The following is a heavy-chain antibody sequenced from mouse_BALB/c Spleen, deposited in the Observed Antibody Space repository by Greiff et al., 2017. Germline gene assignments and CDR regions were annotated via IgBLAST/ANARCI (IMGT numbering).Heavy chain of an antibody. D-gene: IGHD1-1*01. J-gene: IGHJ4*01. V-gene: IGHV1S81*02. CDR1: GYTFTSYY. Sequence: VQLQQPGAELVKPGASVKLSCKASGYTFTSYYMYWVKQRPGQGLEWIGGINPSNGGTNFNEKFKSKATLTVDKSSSTAYMQLSSLTSEDSAVYYCTSLRFYAMDYWGQGTSVSVSS. CDR3: TSLRFYAMDY. CDR2: INPSNGGT.